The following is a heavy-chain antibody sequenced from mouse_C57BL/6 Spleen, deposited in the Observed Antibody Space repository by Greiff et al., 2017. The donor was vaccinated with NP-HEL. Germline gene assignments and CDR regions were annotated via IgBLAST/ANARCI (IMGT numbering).Heavy chain of an antibody. CDR3: ASSPIYYDYVFAY. Sequence: EVQLQQSGPELVKPGASVKMSCKASGYTFTDYNMHWVKQSHGKSLEWIGYINPNNGGTSYNQKFKGKATLTVNKSSSTAYMELRSLTSEDSAVYYCASSPIYYDYVFAYWGQGTLVTVSA. D-gene: IGHD2-4*01. J-gene: IGHJ3*01. CDR2: INPNNGGT. V-gene: IGHV1-22*01. CDR1: GYTFTDYN.